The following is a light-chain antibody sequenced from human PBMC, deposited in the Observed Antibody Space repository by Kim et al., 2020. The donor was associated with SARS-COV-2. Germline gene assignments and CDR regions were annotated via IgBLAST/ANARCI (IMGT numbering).Light chain of an antibody. CDR3: QQSYGART. CDR2: GAS. V-gene: IGKV1-39*01. CDR1: HTINTY. J-gene: IGKJ1*01. Sequence: SPSVGDRVTITCRASHTINTYLNWYQQKPGKAPNLLIYGASSLESGVPSRFSGSGSATDFTLTISSLHPEDVATYYCQQSYGARTFGQGTKVDIK.